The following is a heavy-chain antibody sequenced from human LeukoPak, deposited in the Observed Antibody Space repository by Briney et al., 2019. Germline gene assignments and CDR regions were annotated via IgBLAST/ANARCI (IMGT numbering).Heavy chain of an antibody. Sequence: GGSLRLSCAASGFTFSSYWMHWVRQAPGKGLVWVSRINSDGSSTSYADSVKGRFTISRDNAKNTLYLQMNSLRAEDTAVYYCARDTRSSSWYHPFDYWGQGTLVTVP. D-gene: IGHD6-13*01. CDR1: GFTFSSYW. CDR3: ARDTRSSSWYHPFDY. V-gene: IGHV3-74*01. J-gene: IGHJ4*02. CDR2: INSDGSST.